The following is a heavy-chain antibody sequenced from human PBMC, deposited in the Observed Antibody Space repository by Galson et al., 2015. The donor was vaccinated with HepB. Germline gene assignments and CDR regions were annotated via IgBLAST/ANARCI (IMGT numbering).Heavy chain of an antibody. CDR3: ATAAAGTKTDDY. D-gene: IGHD6-13*01. J-gene: IGHJ4*02. Sequence: QSGAEVKKPGESLRISCKGSGYSFTSYWISWVRQMPGKGLEWMGRIDPSDSYTNYSPSFQGHVTISADKSISTAYLQWSSLKASDTAMYYCATAAAGTKTDDYWGQGTLVTVSS. V-gene: IGHV5-10-1*01. CDR1: GYSFTSYW. CDR2: IDPSDSYT.